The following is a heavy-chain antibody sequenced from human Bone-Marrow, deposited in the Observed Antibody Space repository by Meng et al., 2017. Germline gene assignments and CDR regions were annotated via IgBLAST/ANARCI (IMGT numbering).Heavy chain of an antibody. CDR1: GFPFINYW. CDR3: ARDGIAAAGTYFDY. CDR2: ISSSSSYI. Sequence: GGSLRLSCAASGFPFINYWMTWVRQAPGKGLEWVSSISSSSSYIYYADSVKGRFTISRDNAKNSLYLQMNSLRAEDTAVYYCARDGIAAAGTYFDYWGQGTLVTVSS. J-gene: IGHJ4*02. V-gene: IGHV3-21*01. D-gene: IGHD6-13*01.